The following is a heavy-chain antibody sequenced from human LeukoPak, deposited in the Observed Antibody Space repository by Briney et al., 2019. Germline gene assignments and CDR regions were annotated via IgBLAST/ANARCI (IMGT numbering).Heavy chain of an antibody. V-gene: IGHV3-7*01. CDR1: GFTFSGYW. CDR2: IKQDGSEK. D-gene: IGHD3-22*01. J-gene: IGHJ4*02. CDR3: ARVYDSSGYYFPFFDY. Sequence: GGSLRLSCAASGFTFSGYWMSWVRQAPGKGLEWVANIKQDGSEKYYVDSVKGRFTISRDNAKNSLYLQMNSLRAEDTAVYYCARVYDSSGYYFPFFDYWGQGTLVTVSS.